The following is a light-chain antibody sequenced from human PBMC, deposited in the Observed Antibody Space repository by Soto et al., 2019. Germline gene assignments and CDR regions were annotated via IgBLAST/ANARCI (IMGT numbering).Light chain of an antibody. CDR2: AAS. Sequence: ILVAQSPCSLSAFDCDNVTRTCRATQTISTILNWYQHKPGKAPNLLIYAASSLQSGVPSRFSGSGSGTDFTLTISSLQPEDFATYYCQQSYSTPHTFGQGTRLEIK. V-gene: IGKV1-39*01. CDR1: QTISTI. CDR3: QQSYSTPHT. J-gene: IGKJ5*01.